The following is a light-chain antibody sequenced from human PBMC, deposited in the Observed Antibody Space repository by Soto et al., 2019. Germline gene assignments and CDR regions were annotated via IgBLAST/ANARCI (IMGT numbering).Light chain of an antibody. V-gene: IGLV2-11*01. Sequence: QSALTQPRSASGSPGQSVTISCTGTSSDVGAYNYVSWYQQHPGKAPKLMIYDVSERPSGVPDRFSGSKSGNTASLTISGLQAEDEADDYGCSYAGSYTLVFGGGTKLTVL. CDR2: DVS. CDR1: SSDVGAYNY. J-gene: IGLJ2*01. CDR3: CSYAGSYTLV.